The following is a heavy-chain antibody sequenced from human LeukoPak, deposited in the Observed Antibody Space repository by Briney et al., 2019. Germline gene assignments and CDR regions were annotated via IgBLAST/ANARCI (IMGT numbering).Heavy chain of an antibody. CDR3: ARRIVGGHLGDY. V-gene: IGHV1-18*01. Sequence: ASVKVSCKASGYTFTNYGMSWVQQAPGQGLEWMGWISAKNGNKDYAQKFQGRVTMAVDTSTSTAYMELRSLRSDDTAVYYCARRIVGGHLGDYWGQGTLVTVSS. D-gene: IGHD1-26*01. J-gene: IGHJ4*02. CDR1: GYTFTNYG. CDR2: ISAKNGNK.